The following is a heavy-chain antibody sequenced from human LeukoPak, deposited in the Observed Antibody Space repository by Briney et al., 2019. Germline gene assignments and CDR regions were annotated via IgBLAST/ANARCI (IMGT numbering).Heavy chain of an antibody. CDR2: INHSGST. J-gene: IGHJ4*02. D-gene: IGHD6-19*01. Sequence: ASETLSLTCAVYGGSFSGYYWSWLRQPPGKGLEWIGEINHSGSTNYNPSLKSRVTMSVDTSKNQFSLKLSSVTAADTAVYYCAREAVAGLVDYWGQGTLVTVSS. CDR3: AREAVAGLVDY. V-gene: IGHV4-34*01. CDR1: GGSFSGYY.